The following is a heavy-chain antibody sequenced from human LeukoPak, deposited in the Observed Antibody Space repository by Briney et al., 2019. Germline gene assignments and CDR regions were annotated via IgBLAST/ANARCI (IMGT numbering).Heavy chain of an antibody. CDR1: GFTFNNYI. CDR2: ISSSSIYI. J-gene: IGHJ4*02. Sequence: GGSLRLSCAASGFTFNNYIMNWVRQAPGKGLEWVSSISSSSIYIYYADSVKGRFTISRDNAKNSLYLQMNSLRAEDTAVYYCARGGARAIVATFYWGQGTLVTVSS. CDR3: ARGGARAIVATFY. D-gene: IGHD5-12*01. V-gene: IGHV3-21*01.